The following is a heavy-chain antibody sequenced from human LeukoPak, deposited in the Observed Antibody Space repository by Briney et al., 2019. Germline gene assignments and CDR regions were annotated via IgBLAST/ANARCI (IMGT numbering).Heavy chain of an antibody. Sequence: SVKVSCKASGYTFTSYYMHWVRQAPGQGLEWMGGIIPIFGTANYAQKFQGRVTITTDESTSTAYMELSSLRSEDTAVYYCARGSTTGTTLYYYYMDVWGKGTTVTVSS. J-gene: IGHJ6*03. CDR2: IIPIFGTA. D-gene: IGHD1-1*01. CDR1: GYTFTSYY. CDR3: ARGSTTGTTLYYYYMDV. V-gene: IGHV1-69*05.